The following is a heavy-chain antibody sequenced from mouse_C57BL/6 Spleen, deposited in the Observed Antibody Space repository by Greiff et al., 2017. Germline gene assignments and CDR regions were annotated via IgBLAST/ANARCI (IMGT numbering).Heavy chain of an antibody. CDR3: ARYGRGQGWFAY. CDR1: GYSFTDYN. J-gene: IGHJ3*01. D-gene: IGHD3-3*01. V-gene: IGHV1-39*01. CDR2: INPNYGTT. Sequence: VHVKQSGPELVKPGASVKISCKASGYSFTDYNMNWVKQSNGKSLEWIGVINPNYGTTSYNQKFKGKATLTVDQSSSTAYMQLNSLTSEDSAVYYCARYGRGQGWFAYWGQGTLVTVSA.